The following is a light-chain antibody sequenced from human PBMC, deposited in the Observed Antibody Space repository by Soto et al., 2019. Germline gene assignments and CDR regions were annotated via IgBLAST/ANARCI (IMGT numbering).Light chain of an antibody. J-gene: IGKJ4*01. CDR3: IQDYNYPLT. Sequence: DIQMTQSPSSVSASVGDRVTITCRASQAIDSWLAWYQQKPGEAPKLLIFTGSLLHSGVPPRFSGSGSGTDFTLTISSLQPEDFATYYCIQDYNYPLTFGGGTKVDIK. CDR2: TGS. CDR1: QAIDSW. V-gene: IGKV1-12*01.